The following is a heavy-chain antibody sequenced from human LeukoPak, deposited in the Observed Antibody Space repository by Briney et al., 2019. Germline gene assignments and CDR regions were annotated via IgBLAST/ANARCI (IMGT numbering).Heavy chain of an antibody. CDR2: ISYDGSNK. CDR3: ARRPDYDILADYFDY. V-gene: IGHV3-30*04. D-gene: IGHD3-9*01. Sequence: VGSLRLSCAASRFTFSNYALHWVRQAPGKGLEWVAVISYDGSNKFYADSVRGRFTISRDNSKNTLLLQMNSLRPEDTAVYYCARRPDYDILADYFDYWGQGTLVTVSS. CDR1: RFTFSNYA. J-gene: IGHJ4*02.